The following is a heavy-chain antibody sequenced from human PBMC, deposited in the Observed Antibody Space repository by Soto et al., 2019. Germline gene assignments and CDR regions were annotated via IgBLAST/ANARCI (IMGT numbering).Heavy chain of an antibody. D-gene: IGHD6-6*01. V-gene: IGHV1-69*02. J-gene: IGHJ4*02. CDR3: ARGYEAREGLDY. Sequence: SVKVSCKASGGTFSSYTISWVRQAPGQGLEWMGRIIPILGIANYAQKFQGRVTITADKSTSTAYMELSSLTSEDTAVYYCARGYEAREGLDYWGLGTLVTVSS. CDR2: IIPILGIA. CDR1: GGTFSSYT.